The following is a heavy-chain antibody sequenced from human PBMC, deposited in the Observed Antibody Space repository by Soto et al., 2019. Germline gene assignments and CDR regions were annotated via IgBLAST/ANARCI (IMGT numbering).Heavy chain of an antibody. V-gene: IGHV3-30-3*01. CDR1: GFTFSSYA. Sequence: GGSLRLSCAASGFTFSSYAMHWARQAPGKGLEWVAVISYDGSNKYYADSVEGRSTISRDNSKNTLYLQMNSLRAEDTAVYYCSREEDCSSTSCPVDYWGQGTLVTVSS. CDR3: SREEDCSSTSCPVDY. D-gene: IGHD2-2*01. J-gene: IGHJ4*01. CDR2: ISYDGSNK.